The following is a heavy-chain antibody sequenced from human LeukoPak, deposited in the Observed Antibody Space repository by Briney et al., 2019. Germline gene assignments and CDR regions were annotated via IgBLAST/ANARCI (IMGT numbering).Heavy chain of an antibody. D-gene: IGHD1-1*01. CDR3: ASGKGQWNDYYMDV. V-gene: IGHV3-30*02. Sequence: GGSLRLSCAASGFTFSSYGMQWVRQAPGKRLEWVAFIQFDGSNKYYADSVKGRFNISRDNSKNTLYLQMNSLRAEDTAVYYCASGKGQWNDYYMDVWGKGTTVTASS. J-gene: IGHJ6*03. CDR1: GFTFSSYG. CDR2: IQFDGSNK.